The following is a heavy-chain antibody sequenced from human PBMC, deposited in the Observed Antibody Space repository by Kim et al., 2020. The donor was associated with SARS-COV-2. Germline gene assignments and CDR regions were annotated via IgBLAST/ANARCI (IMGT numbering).Heavy chain of an antibody. D-gene: IGHD2-21*01. Sequence: GGSLRLSCVASGFTFSSYAMTWVRQAPGKGLEWVSSFGGGAGNPYYAGSVKGRFTISRDNSRNTVSLQMNSLGVDDTALYFCAKGLIAGARGAFDIWGRGTMVTVSS. CDR2: FGGGAGNP. CDR3: AKGLIAGARGAFDI. J-gene: IGHJ3*02. CDR1: GFTFSSYA. V-gene: IGHV3-23*01.